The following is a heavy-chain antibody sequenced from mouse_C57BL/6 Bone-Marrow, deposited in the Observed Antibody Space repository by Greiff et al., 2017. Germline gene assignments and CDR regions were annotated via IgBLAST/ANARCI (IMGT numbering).Heavy chain of an antibody. J-gene: IGHJ4*01. Sequence: QVQLQQPGAELVMPGASVTLSCKASGYTFTSYWMHWVKQRPGQGLEWIGEIDPSDSYTNYNQKFKGESTLTVDKSSSTAYMQLSSLTSEDSAVYYCARICNYAMDYWGQGTSVTVSS. V-gene: IGHV1-69*01. CDR2: IDPSDSYT. CDR1: GYTFTSYW. CDR3: ARICNYAMDY.